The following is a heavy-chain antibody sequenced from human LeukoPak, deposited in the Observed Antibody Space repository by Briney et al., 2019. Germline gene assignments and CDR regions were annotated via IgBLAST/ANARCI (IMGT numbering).Heavy chain of an antibody. Sequence: PSETLSLTCTVSGGSISSYYWSWIRQPAGKGLEWIGRIYTSGSTNYNPSLKSRVTISVDTSKNQFSLKLSSVTAADTAVYYCASQALDFWSGYRDAFDIWGQGTMVTVSS. D-gene: IGHD3-3*01. CDR2: IYTSGST. V-gene: IGHV4-4*07. CDR1: GGSISSYY. J-gene: IGHJ3*02. CDR3: ASQALDFWSGYRDAFDI.